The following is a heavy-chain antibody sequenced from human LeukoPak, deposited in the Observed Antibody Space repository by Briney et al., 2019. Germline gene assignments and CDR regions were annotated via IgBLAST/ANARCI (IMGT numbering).Heavy chain of an antibody. D-gene: IGHD3-22*01. CDR3: ARVTNYYDSSGYFH. CDR2: INPNSGGT. V-gene: IGHV1-2*02. CDR1: GYTFTGYY. Sequence: ASVKVSCKASGYTFTGYYMHWVRQAPGQGLEWMGWINPNSGGTNYAQKFQGRVTMTRDTSISTAYMELSRPRSDDTAVYYCARVTNYYDSSGYFHWGQGTLVTVSS. J-gene: IGHJ4*02.